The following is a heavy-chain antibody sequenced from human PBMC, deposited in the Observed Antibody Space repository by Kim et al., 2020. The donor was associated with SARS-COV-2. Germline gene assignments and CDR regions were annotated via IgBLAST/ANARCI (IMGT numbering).Heavy chain of an antibody. CDR1: GLTFSSYW. CDR3: ARVFHGVFDH. D-gene: IGHD3-16*01. V-gene: IGHV3-7*01. CDR2: IKQDGSEK. J-gene: IGHJ4*02. Sequence: GGSLRLSCAASGLTFSSYWMSWVRQAPGKGLEWVANIKQDGSEKYYVDSVKGRFTISRDNAKNSVYLQMNSLRAEDTAVYYCARVFHGVFDHWGQGTLVTVSS.